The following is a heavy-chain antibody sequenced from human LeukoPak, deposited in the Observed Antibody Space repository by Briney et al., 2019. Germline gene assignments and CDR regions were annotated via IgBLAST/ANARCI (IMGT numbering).Heavy chain of an antibody. J-gene: IGHJ4*02. D-gene: IGHD1-1*01. V-gene: IGHV4-30-4*01. Sequence: SETLSLTCTVSGGSISSGDYYWSWIRQPPGKGLEWIGYIYYSGSTYYNPSLKSRVTISVDTSKNQFSLKLSPVTAADTAVYYCARENDYNVDYWGQGTLVTVSS. CDR2: IYYSGST. CDR1: GGSISSGDYY. CDR3: ARENDYNVDY.